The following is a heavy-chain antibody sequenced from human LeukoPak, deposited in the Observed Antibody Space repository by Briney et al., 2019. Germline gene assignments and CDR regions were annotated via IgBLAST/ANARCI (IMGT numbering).Heavy chain of an antibody. Sequence: PSQTLSLTCAVSGGSMSSGGYSWSWIRQPPGKGLEWIGYIYHSGSTYYNPSLKSRVTISVDRSKNQFSLKLSSVTAADTAVYYCARTGYSSSWYLGGWFDPWGQGTLVTVSS. CDR1: GGSMSSGGYS. CDR3: ARTGYSSSWYLGGWFDP. J-gene: IGHJ5*02. D-gene: IGHD6-13*01. CDR2: IYHSGST. V-gene: IGHV4-30-2*01.